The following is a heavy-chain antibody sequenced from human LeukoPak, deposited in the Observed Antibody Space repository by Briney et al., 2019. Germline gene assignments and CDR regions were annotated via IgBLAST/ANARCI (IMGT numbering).Heavy chain of an antibody. V-gene: IGHV3-33*06. J-gene: IGHJ4*02. CDR2: IWFDGSSK. D-gene: IGHD1-26*01. CDR3: AKDLRIVGATYFDY. Sequence: GGSLRLSCAASGFNFSAYAMHWVRQAPGKGLEWVSVIWFDGSSKYYGDSVKGRFTISRDNSKNRLYLQMDSLRAEDTAVYYCAKDLRIVGATYFDYWGQGTLVTVSS. CDR1: GFNFSAYA.